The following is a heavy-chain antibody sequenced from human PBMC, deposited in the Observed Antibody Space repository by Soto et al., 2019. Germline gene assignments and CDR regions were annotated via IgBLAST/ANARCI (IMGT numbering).Heavy chain of an antibody. D-gene: IGHD2-2*01. CDR1: GFTFSTYA. CDR2: ISGDGRST. J-gene: IGHJ3*02. CDR3: ARVCSHTNCYGAFDI. Sequence: VQLVESGGGLVQPGGSLRLSCAASGFTFSTYAMHWVRQAPGKGLEYVSLISGDGRSTYYAYSVKGRFTISRDNSKNTLYLQMGSLTAEVMAVYYCARVCSHTNCYGAFDIWGQGTMVIVSS. V-gene: IGHV3-64*01.